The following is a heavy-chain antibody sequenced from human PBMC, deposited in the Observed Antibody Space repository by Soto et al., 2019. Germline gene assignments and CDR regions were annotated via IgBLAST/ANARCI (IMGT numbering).Heavy chain of an antibody. Sequence: QLQLVQSGAEVKKPGSSVRVSCKASGGTFSSYAISWVRQAPGEGLEWMGAITPVFGRTANYAQRFQGRVTITADDSMSTAYMELSSLRSEDTAVYYCARVRSKTTTLYYFHYWGQGTPVTVSS. CDR2: ITPVFGRTA. V-gene: IGHV1-69*01. CDR1: GGTFSSYA. CDR3: ARVRSKTTTLYYFHY. J-gene: IGHJ4*02. D-gene: IGHD4-4*01.